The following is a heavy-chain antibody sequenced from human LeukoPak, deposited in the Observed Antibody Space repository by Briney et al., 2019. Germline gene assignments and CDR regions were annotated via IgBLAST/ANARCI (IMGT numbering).Heavy chain of an antibody. Sequence: SETLSLTCTVSGGSISSGGHYWNWIRKHPTEGLEWIGHIYYTGRTTYSPSVKSRVTISADTSKNQFSLKLNSVTAADTAVYFCASAPLGNSFGYMAYWGQGALVTVSS. V-gene: IGHV4-31*03. CDR2: IYYTGRT. D-gene: IGHD5-18*01. CDR1: GGSISSGGHY. J-gene: IGHJ4*02. CDR3: ASAPLGNSFGYMAY.